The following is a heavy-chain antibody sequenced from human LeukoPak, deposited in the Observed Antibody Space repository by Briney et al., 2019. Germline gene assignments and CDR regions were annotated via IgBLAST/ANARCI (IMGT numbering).Heavy chain of an antibody. Sequence: PGGSLRLSCAASGFTFSSYAMSWVRQAPGKGLEWVSAISGSGGSTYYADSVKGRFTISRDNSKNTLYLQMNSLRAEDTAVYYCAKVMIAAAAYYHHGMDVWGQGTTVTDSS. J-gene: IGHJ6*02. D-gene: IGHD6-13*01. CDR3: AKVMIAAAAYYHHGMDV. CDR2: ISGSGGST. V-gene: IGHV3-23*01. CDR1: GFTFSSYA.